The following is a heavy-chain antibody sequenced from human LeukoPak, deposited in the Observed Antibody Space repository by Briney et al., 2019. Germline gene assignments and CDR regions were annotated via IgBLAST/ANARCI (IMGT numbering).Heavy chain of an antibody. D-gene: IGHD3-16*01. J-gene: IGHJ4*02. V-gene: IGHV3-23*01. CDR2: ISGSGGST. CDR1: GFTFSSHA. Sequence: PGGSLRLSCAASGFTFSSHAMSWVRQAPGKGLEWVSAISGSGGSTYYADSVKGRFTISRDNSKNTLYLQMNSLRAEDTAVYYCAKDSGDYVWGSYAYWGQGTLVTVSS. CDR3: AKDSGDYVWGSYAY.